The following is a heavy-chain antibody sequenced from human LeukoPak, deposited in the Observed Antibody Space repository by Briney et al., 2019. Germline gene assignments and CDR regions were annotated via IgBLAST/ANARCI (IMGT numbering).Heavy chain of an antibody. V-gene: IGHV3-53*01. D-gene: IGHD3-10*01. CDR2: IFSGGST. Sequence: PGGSLRLSCTASEFTVSSNYMSWVRQAPGKGLQWVSVIFSGGSTYYTDSVKGRFTLSRDNSKNTLYLEMNSLRAEDTAVYYCARSLGDSGILYYYMDIWGKGTTVTVSS. J-gene: IGHJ6*03. CDR1: EFTVSSNY. CDR3: ARSLGDSGILYYYMDI.